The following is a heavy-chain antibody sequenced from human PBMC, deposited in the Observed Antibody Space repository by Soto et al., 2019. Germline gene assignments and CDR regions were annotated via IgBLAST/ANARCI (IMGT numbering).Heavy chain of an antibody. CDR2: MYYSGST. CDR1: GASMSSYY. CDR3: ATVPYYYDSSGYYYPQGHFDY. V-gene: IGHV4-59*01. Sequence: KTSGTLSLTCIVSGASMSSYYWSWIRQPPGKGLEWIGYMYYSGSTNYNPSLKSRVTISLDTSKNQFSLKLTSVTAADTAVYYCATVPYYYDSSGYYYPQGHFDYWGQGTLVTVSS. J-gene: IGHJ4*02. D-gene: IGHD3-22*01.